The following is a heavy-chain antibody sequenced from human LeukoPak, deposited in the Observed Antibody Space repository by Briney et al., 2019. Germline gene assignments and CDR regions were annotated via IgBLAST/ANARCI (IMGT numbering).Heavy chain of an antibody. V-gene: IGHV1-18*01. Sequence: ASVKVSCKASGYTFTSYGISWVRQAPGQGLEWMGWISAYNGNTNYAQKLQGRVTMTTDTSTSTAYMELRSLRSDDTAVYYCARGTANTYCDILTGYYYFDYWGQGTLVTVSS. D-gene: IGHD3-9*01. J-gene: IGHJ4*02. CDR3: ARGTANTYCDILTGYYYFDY. CDR1: GYTFTSYG. CDR2: ISAYNGNT.